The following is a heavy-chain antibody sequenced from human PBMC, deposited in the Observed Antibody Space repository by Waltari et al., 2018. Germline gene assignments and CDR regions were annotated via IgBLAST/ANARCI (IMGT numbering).Heavy chain of an antibody. CDR1: GGSINSLY. CDR2: IFYTGST. CDR3: ARRNQLGNWYFDL. Sequence: QVQLQESGPGLVKPSETLSLTCTVSGGSINSLYWSWIRQPPGQGLEWIGYIFYTGSTSYNPSLQSRVTMAVDTAKNQFALNLSAVTAADTAVYYCARRNQLGNWYFDLWGRGALVTVSS. V-gene: IGHV4-59*08. J-gene: IGHJ2*01. D-gene: IGHD2-2*01.